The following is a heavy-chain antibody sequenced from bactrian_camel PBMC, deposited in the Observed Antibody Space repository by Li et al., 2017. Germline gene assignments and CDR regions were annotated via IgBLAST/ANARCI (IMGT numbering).Heavy chain of an antibody. CDR3: AAWRGVSYDHTYDPPYEYNY. Sequence: GGLVQPGGSLRLSCAASGFPFSDYWLYWVRQAPGKGLEWVSTVNRAGTTTYYGDSVKGRFICFRDNAKNTVYLQMNSLKPEDTAVYYCAAWRGVSYDHTYDPPYEYNYWGQGTQVTVS. CDR2: VNRAGTTT. V-gene: IGHV3S25*01. D-gene: IGHD1*01. CDR1: GFPFSDYW. J-gene: IGHJ4*01.